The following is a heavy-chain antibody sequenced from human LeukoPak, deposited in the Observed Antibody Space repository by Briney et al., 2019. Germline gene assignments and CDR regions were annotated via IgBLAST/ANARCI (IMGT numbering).Heavy chain of an antibody. D-gene: IGHD2/OR15-2a*01. Sequence: GGSLRLSCGASGITFSSYSMNLVRQAPGEGLEWVSYISSSGSTKYYADSVKGRFTISRDNARNSLYLQMNSLRAEDTAVYFCARGGLSIMGYWGQGTLVTVSS. CDR2: ISSSGSTK. CDR1: GITFSSYS. J-gene: IGHJ4*02. V-gene: IGHV3-48*01. CDR3: ARGGLSIMGY.